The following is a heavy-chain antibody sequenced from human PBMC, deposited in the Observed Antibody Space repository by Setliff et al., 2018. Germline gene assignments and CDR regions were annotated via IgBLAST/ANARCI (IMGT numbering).Heavy chain of an antibody. D-gene: IGHD2-2*01. V-gene: IGHV5-51*01. CDR3: ARQGCGTTSCHSIDC. J-gene: IGHJ4*01. Sequence: GESLKISCQGSGYSFTNNWIAWVRQMPGKGLECMGIIFPGNSNTRYSPSFQGQVTISVDKAINTAYPQWTSLKVSDTAMYFCARQGCGTTSCHSIDCWGQGTLVTVSS. CDR2: IFPGNSNT. CDR1: GYSFTNNW.